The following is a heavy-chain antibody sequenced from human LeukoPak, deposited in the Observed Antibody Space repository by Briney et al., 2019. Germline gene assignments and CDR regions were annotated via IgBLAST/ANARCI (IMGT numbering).Heavy chain of an antibody. CDR1: GYSFTSYW. CDR2: IYPGDSDT. CDR3: ASSLLWFGELPLH. Sequence: GESLKISCKGSGYSFTSYWIGWVRQMPGKGLEWMGIIYPGDSDTRYSPSFQGQVTISADKSISTAYLQWGSLKASDTAMYYCASSLLWFGELPLHWGQGTLATVSS. V-gene: IGHV5-51*01. J-gene: IGHJ4*02. D-gene: IGHD3-10*01.